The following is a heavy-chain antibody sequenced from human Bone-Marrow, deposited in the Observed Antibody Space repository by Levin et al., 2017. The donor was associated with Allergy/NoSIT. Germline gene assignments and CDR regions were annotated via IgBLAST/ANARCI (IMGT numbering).Heavy chain of an antibody. CDR1: GFTFASYA. D-gene: IGHD6-6*01. Sequence: PGGSLRLSCSASGFTFASYAMHWVRQAPGRGLEWVSSISWNTGNIDYAASVKGRFTISRDNAKNSLYLPLNSLRAADTALYYCAKSGTYSRSSGAFDIWGQRTMVSVSS. V-gene: IGHV3-9*01. J-gene: IGHJ3*02. CDR2: ISWNTGNI. CDR3: AKSGTYSRSSGAFDI.